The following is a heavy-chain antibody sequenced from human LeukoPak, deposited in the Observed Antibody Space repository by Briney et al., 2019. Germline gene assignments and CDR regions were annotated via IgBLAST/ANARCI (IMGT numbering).Heavy chain of an antibody. V-gene: IGHV3-7*03. CDR2: IKQDGSVK. D-gene: IGHD3-10*01. CDR1: GFTFSRYW. CDR3: ARPLYGSGSYYNLPRWFDP. J-gene: IGHJ5*02. Sequence: GGSLRLSCAASGFTFSRYWMSWVGQAPGKGLEGVANIKQDGSVKYYVDSVKGRFTISRDNAENSLYLQMNSLRAEDTAMYYYARPLYGSGSYYNLPRWFDPCGQGTLVTVSS.